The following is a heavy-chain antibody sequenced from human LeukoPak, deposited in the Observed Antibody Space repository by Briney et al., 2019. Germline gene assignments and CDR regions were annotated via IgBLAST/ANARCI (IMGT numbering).Heavy chain of an antibody. D-gene: IGHD2-15*01. J-gene: IGHJ6*04. CDR2: IRSKSNSYAT. CDR1: GFSFSGSA. V-gene: IGHV3-73*01. CDR3: TGSSKRYCSGEKCHSDYYYYGMDI. Sequence: HPGGSRRLACAAAGFSFSGSAMHWVRQASGKVMDWLGRIRSKSNSYATGYAASVNGRFTMSRDDSKRTAYLQMDSLKAEDTAVYYCTGSSKRYCSGEKCHSDYYYYGMDIWGKGTTVTVSS.